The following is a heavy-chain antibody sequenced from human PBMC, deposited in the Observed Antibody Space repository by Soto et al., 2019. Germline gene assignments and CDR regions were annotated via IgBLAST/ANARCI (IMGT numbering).Heavy chain of an antibody. CDR3: AKDGKVVEGDYYYYYMYV. J-gene: IGHJ6*03. CDR1: GFTFVDYA. V-gene: IGHV3-9*01. CDR2: ISWNSGSI. D-gene: IGHD3-16*01. Sequence: GGSLRLSCAASGFTFVDYALHWVRQAPGKSLEWVSGISWNSGSIGYADSVKGRFTISRDNAKNSLYLQMNSLRAEDTALYYCAKDGKVVEGDYYYYYMYVWGKGTTVTVSS.